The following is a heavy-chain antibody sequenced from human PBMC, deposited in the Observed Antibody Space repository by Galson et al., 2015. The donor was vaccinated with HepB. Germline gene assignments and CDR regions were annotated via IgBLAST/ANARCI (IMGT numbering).Heavy chain of an antibody. Sequence: SLRLSCAASGFTFSSYGMHWVRQAPGKGLEWVVVIWYDGSNKYYADSVKGRFTISRDNSKNTLYLQMNSLRAEDTAVYYCARGRAVAGTLMGYFDYWGQGTLVTVSS. J-gene: IGHJ4*02. CDR1: GFTFSSYG. V-gene: IGHV3-33*01. D-gene: IGHD6-19*01. CDR2: IWYDGSNK. CDR3: ARGRAVAGTLMGYFDY.